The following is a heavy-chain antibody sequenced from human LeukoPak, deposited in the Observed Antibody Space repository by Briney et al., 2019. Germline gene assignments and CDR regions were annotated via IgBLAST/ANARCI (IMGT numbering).Heavy chain of an antibody. D-gene: IGHD3-22*01. Sequence: PSQSLSLACTVSGGSLSSGSYYWSWIRQPAGKGLEWIGRIYTSGSTNYNPSLKSRVTISVDTSKNQFSLKLSSVTAADTAVYYCAREDTMIVYNYWGQGTLVTVSS. CDR3: AREDTMIVYNY. J-gene: IGHJ4*02. V-gene: IGHV4-61*02. CDR2: IYTSGST. CDR1: GGSLSSGSYY.